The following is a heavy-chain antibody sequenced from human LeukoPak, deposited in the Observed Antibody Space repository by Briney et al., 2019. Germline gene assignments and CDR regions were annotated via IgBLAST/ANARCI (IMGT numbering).Heavy chain of an antibody. CDR1: GLSFSTYS. CDR2: VSGTSEYI. D-gene: IGHD2/OR15-2a*01. V-gene: IGHV3-21*01. CDR3: VSFYETY. J-gene: IGHJ4*02. Sequence: GGSLRLSCAASGLSFSTYSMIWVRQAPGKGLEWVSSVSGTSEYIYYADSVRGRFTISRDNAKNTVYLQMNSLRAEDTAVYYCVSFYETYWGRGTLVTVSS.